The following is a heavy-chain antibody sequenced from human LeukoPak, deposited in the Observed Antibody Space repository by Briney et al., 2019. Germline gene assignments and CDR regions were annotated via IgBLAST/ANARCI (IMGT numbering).Heavy chain of an antibody. CDR3: ARGRYYDFWSGYYTGRYFDY. CDR1: GFTFSSYG. Sequence: PGGSLRLSRAASGFTFSSYGMSWVRQAPGKGLEWVAVISYDGSNKYYADSVKGRFTISRDNSKNTLYLQMNSLRAEDTAVYYCARGRYYDFWSGYYTGRYFDYWGQGTLVTVSS. V-gene: IGHV3-30*03. J-gene: IGHJ4*02. CDR2: ISYDGSNK. D-gene: IGHD3-3*01.